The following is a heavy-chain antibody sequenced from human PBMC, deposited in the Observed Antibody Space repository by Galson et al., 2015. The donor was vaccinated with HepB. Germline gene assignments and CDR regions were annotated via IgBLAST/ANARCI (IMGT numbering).Heavy chain of an antibody. CDR3: AKDPDYYSSGSYSDY. D-gene: IGHD3-10*01. V-gene: IGHV3-23*01. CDR1: GFTFSTYA. J-gene: IGHJ4*02. CDR2: ISGSGGST. Sequence: SLRLSCAASGFTFSTYAMSWVRQAPGKGLEWVSAISGSGGSTYYADSVKGRFTISRDNSKNTLYLQMNSLRAEDTAVYYCAKDPDYYSSGSYSDYWGQGTLVTVSS.